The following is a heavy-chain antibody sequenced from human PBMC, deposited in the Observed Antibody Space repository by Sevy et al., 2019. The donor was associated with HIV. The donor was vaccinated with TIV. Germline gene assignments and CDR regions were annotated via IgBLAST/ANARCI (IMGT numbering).Heavy chain of an antibody. CDR2: IYYTGST. J-gene: IGHJ6*02. V-gene: IGHV4-59*01. CDR1: GGSNSSYY. Sequence: SETLSLTCTVSGGSNSSYYWNWIRQSPGKGLEWIGYIYYTGSTNYNPSLKSRVTISVDTSKNQFSLKLTSVTAADTAVYYCARELISGRYYGMDVWGQGTTVTVSS. CDR3: ARELISGRYYGMDV. D-gene: IGHD6-19*01.